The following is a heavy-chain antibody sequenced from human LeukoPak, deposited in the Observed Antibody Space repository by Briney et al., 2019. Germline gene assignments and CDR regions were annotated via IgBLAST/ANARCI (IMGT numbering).Heavy chain of an antibody. CDR1: GFTFSSYS. CDR2: ISSSSSYI. J-gene: IGHJ4*02. CDR3: ARGQTGYSDFLFDY. D-gene: IGHD6-13*01. Sequence: GGSLRLSCAASGFTFSSYSMNWVRQAPGKGLEWVSSISSSSSYIYYADSVKGRFTISRDNAKNSLYLQMNSLRAEDTVVYYCARGQTGYSDFLFDYWGQGTLVTVSS. V-gene: IGHV3-21*01.